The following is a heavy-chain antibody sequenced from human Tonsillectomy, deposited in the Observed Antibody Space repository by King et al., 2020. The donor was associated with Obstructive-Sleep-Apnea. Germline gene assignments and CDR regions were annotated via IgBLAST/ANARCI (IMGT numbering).Heavy chain of an antibody. V-gene: IGHV2-26*01. Sequence: TLKESGPVLVKPTETLTLTCTVSGFSLSNARMGVRWIRPPPGKALEWLAHIFSNDEKSYSTSLKSRLTISKDTSKSQVVLTMTNMDPVDTATYYCARTGRLGSGYHFDYWGQGTLVTVSS. CDR3: ARTGRLGSGYHFDY. D-gene: IGHD3-22*01. CDR1: GFSLSNARMG. J-gene: IGHJ4*02. CDR2: IFSNDEK.